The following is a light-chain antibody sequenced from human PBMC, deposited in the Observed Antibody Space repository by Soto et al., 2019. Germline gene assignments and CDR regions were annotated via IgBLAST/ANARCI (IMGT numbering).Light chain of an antibody. J-gene: IGKJ1*01. Sequence: DIQMTQSASALSASVGDIVTITCRASQSISSYLNWYQQKPGKAPKLLIYAASGLPSGVPSRFSGSGSGPDSTLTISSLQPEDFATYYCHQSYSSPPTVGQGTRWIS. CDR2: AAS. CDR3: HQSYSSPPT. V-gene: IGKV1-39*01. CDR1: QSISSY.